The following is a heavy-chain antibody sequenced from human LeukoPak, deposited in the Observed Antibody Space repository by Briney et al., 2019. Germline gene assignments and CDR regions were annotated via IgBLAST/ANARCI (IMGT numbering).Heavy chain of an antibody. D-gene: IGHD4-17*01. J-gene: IGHJ4*02. V-gene: IGHV4-39*01. Sequence: SETLSLTCTVSGGSISSSSYYRGWIRQPPGKGLEWIGSIYYSGSTYYNPSLKSRVTISVDTSKNQFSLKLSSVTAADTAVYYCARRLGGFGDYLQALPDDYRGQGTLVTVSP. CDR1: GGSISSSSYY. CDR3: ARRLGGFGDYLQALPDDY. CDR2: IYYSGST.